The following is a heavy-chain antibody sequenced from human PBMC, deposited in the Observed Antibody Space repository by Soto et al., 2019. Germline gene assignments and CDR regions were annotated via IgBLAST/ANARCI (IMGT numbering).Heavy chain of an antibody. CDR3: ARAMANYFDY. D-gene: IGHD2-8*01. Sequence: QVQLQESGPGLVKPSQTLSLTCTVSGASVINDVYPWSWIRQHPGKGLEWIGYIRDSGKTYYNPSLKGRVTISVDTSKNQFSLGLNSVTAADTAVYYCARAMANYFDYWGQGTLVTVSS. J-gene: IGHJ4*02. CDR1: GASVINDVYP. V-gene: IGHV4-31*03. CDR2: IRDSGKT.